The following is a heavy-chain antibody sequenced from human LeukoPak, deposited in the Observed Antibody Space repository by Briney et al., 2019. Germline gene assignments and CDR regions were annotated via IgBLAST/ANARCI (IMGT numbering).Heavy chain of an antibody. CDR2: IYYSGST. D-gene: IGHD3-22*01. CDR3: ATYYYDSSGYYLGWFDP. J-gene: IGHJ5*02. V-gene: IGHV4-59*08. Sequence: PSETLSLTCTVSGGSISSYYWSWIRQPPGKGLEWIGYIYYSGSTNYNPSLKSRVTISVDTSKNQFSLKLSSVTAADTAVYYCATYYYDSSGYYLGWFDPWGQGTLVTVSS. CDR1: GGSISSYY.